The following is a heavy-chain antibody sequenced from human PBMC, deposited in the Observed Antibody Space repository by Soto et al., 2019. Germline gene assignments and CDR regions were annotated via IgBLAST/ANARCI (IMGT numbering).Heavy chain of an antibody. CDR3: TRGGATGAGIYRFEI. V-gene: IGHV3-74*01. Sequence: GGSLRLSCAASGFTFTSNWMHWVRQAPGKGLVWVSRINSDGTTTTYADSVKGRFTISRDNAKNTLYLQVNSLGGEDTAVYYCTRGGATGAGIYRFEIWGQGTLVTVSS. J-gene: IGHJ4*02. D-gene: IGHD3-16*02. CDR2: INSDGTTT. CDR1: GFTFTSNW.